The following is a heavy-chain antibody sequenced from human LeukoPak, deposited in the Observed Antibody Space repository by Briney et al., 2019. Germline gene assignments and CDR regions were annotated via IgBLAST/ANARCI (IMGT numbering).Heavy chain of an antibody. CDR2: IYYTGPT. CDR1: GVSISTSRYY. Sequence: SETLSLTCTVSGVSISTSRYYWGWIRQPPGKGLEWIGNIYYTGPTYYNASLESRVTISLDTSKNQFSLKLSSVTAADTAVYYCARDKFPLVGATGDDAFDIWGQGTMVAVSS. CDR3: ARDKFPLVGATGDDAFDI. D-gene: IGHD1-26*01. J-gene: IGHJ3*02. V-gene: IGHV4-39*07.